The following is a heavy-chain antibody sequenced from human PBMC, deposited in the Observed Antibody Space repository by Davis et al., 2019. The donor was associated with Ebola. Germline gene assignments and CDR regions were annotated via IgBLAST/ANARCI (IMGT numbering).Heavy chain of an antibody. Sequence: GESLKISCAASGFTFSAYSMHWVRQAPGKGLEWVSSISSSSTYIYYEDSLKGRFTVSRDNAKNSLYLQMNSLRAEDTAVYYCARIITMIVASWGQGTLVTVSS. CDR3: ARIITMIVAS. CDR2: ISSSSTYI. D-gene: IGHD3-22*01. CDR1: GFTFSAYS. V-gene: IGHV3-21*04. J-gene: IGHJ5*02.